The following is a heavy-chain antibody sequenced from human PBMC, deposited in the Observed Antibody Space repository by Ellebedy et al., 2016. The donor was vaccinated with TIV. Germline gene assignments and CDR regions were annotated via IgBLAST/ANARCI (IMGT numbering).Heavy chain of an antibody. V-gene: IGHV4-59*08. Sequence: SCSVSGTSLIDYHWSWIRQSPRKGLEWIGNVYHTGSTIYNPSLQSRVTISVDTSKNQFSLKLSSVTAADTAVYYCTRTVQLAFYMNVWGRGTSVTVSS. CDR1: GTSLIDYH. CDR3: TRTVQLAFYMNV. CDR2: VYHTGST. D-gene: IGHD5-24*01. J-gene: IGHJ6*03.